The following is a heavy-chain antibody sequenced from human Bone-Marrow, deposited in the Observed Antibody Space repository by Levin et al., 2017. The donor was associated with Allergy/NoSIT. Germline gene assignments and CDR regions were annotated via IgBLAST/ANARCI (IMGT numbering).Heavy chain of an antibody. Sequence: SETLSLTCAVSGSSIISVYYWGWIRQPPGKGLEWIGNINHTGSTYYNPSLKSRLTMSVDTSKNQFSLKLNSVTAADTAVYYCATYYDAGRLNWFDPWGQGTLVTVSS. J-gene: IGHJ5*02. CDR1: GSSIISVYY. CDR2: INHTGST. CDR3: ATYYDAGRLNWFDP. V-gene: IGHV4-38-2*01. D-gene: IGHD3-22*01.